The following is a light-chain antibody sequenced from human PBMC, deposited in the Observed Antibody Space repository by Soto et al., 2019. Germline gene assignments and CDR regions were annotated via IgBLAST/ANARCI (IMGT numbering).Light chain of an antibody. V-gene: IGKV3-20*01. CDR3: QQYGSSFT. J-gene: IGKJ3*01. Sequence: EIVLTQSPGTLSLSPGERATLSCRASQSVSSSYIAWYQQKPVQAPRLLIYGASSRATGIPDRFSGSGSGTDFTLTISRLEPEDFAVYYCQQYGSSFTFGPGTKVDIK. CDR2: GAS. CDR1: QSVSSSY.